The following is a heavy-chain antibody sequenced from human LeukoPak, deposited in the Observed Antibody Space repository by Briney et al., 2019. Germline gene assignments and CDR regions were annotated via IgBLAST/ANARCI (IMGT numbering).Heavy chain of an antibody. CDR2: ISGTGSTT. V-gene: IGHV3-23*01. CDR1: GFAFSSYG. D-gene: IGHD3-3*01. J-gene: IGHJ5*01. CDR3: AKGRIFGVVMGLES. Sequence: GGSLRLSCVASGFAFSSYGMSWVRQAPGKGLEWVSAISGTGSTTYYADSVKGRFTISRDNSKNTLYLQMNSLRAEDTAVYYCAKGRIFGVVMGLESWGQGTLVTVSS.